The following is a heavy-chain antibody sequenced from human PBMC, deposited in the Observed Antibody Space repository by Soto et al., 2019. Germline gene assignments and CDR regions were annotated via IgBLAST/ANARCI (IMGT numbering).Heavy chain of an antibody. CDR1: GFTFTSSA. J-gene: IGHJ5*02. CDR3: ARVPLPYCSSTSCYGGNWFDP. CDR2: IVVGSGNT. Sequence: SVKVSCKASGFTFTSSAVQWVRQARGQRLEWIGWIVVGSGNTNYAQKFQERVTITRDMSTSTAYMELSSLRSEDTAVYYCARVPLPYCSSTSCYGGNWFDPWGQGTLVTVSS. V-gene: IGHV1-58*01. D-gene: IGHD2-2*01.